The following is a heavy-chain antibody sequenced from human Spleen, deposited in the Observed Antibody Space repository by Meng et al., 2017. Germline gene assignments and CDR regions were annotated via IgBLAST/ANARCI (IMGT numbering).Heavy chain of an antibody. CDR3: ARSFSYGPFDL. Sequence: QVQLLQSGPGLVKPSQTLSLTCAISGDSVTSSTAGWSWLRQSPSRGLEWLGMTYLRSKWYYDYAVSVRGRIAVNPDTSKNQFSLHLDSVSPDDTAVYFCARSFSYGPFDLWGQGTVVTVSS. D-gene: IGHD5-18*01. V-gene: IGHV6-1*01. CDR1: GDSVTSSTAG. J-gene: IGHJ4*02. CDR2: TYLRSKWYY.